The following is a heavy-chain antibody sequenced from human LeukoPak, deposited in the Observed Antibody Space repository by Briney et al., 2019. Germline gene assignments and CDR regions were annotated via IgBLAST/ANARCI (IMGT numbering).Heavy chain of an antibody. D-gene: IGHD1-1*01. J-gene: IGHJ2*01. Sequence: SETLSLTCTVSGDSISRESWSWIRQAPGKGLECIGYSYDSWRMNYNPSLQSRDTISLDTSKNRLSLQLNSVTAADTAVYYCARRIQLWSYWHFDLWGRGTLVTVTS. CDR2: SYDSWRM. CDR1: GDSISRES. CDR3: ARRIQLWSYWHFDL. V-gene: IGHV4-4*08.